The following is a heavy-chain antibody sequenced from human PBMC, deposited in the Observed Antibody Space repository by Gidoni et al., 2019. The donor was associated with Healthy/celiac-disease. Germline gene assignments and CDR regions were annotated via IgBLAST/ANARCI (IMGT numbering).Heavy chain of an antibody. Sequence: EVQLVESGGGLLQPGGSLRPSCAASGFTVSSNYMSWVRQAPGKGLECVSVSYSGGSTYYADSVKGRCTISRDNSKNTLYLQMNSLRAEDTAVYYCAYEGGYEAFDYWGQGTLVTVSS. J-gene: IGHJ4*02. CDR2: SYSGGST. V-gene: IGHV3-53*01. D-gene: IGHD5-18*01. CDR3: AYEGGYEAFDY. CDR1: GFTVSSNY.